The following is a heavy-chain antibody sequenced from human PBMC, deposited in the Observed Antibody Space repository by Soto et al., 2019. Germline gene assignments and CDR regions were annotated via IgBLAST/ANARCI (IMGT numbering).Heavy chain of an antibody. CDR1: GGTFNNCG. CDR3: ARFLGNWYFDL. CDR2: IIPIFNTL. J-gene: IGHJ2*01. V-gene: IGHV1-69*01. D-gene: IGHD3-16*01. Sequence: QVQLVQSGAEVKKPGSSMKVSCKASGGTFNNCGVSWVRQAPGQGLEWMGGIIPIFNTLNYAQRFLGRLTISADESATTGYMELSSLTSEDTAVYYCARFLGNWYFDLWGRGTLVTVSS.